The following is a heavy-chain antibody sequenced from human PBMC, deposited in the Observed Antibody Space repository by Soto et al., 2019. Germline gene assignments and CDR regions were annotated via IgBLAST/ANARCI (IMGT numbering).Heavy chain of an antibody. CDR2: INPNGGST. V-gene: IGHV1-46*01. J-gene: IGHJ6*02. CDR1: ADTFTSYY. D-gene: IGHD3-3*01. CDR3: AREPPPDFWSGYYVYYYYGMDV. Sequence: ASVKVSCKAPADTFTSYYIHWVRQAPGHGLEWMGIINPNGGSTRFAQTFQGRITMTTDTSTSTAYMELRSLRSDDTAVYYCAREPPPDFWSGYYVYYYYGMDVWGQGTTVTVS.